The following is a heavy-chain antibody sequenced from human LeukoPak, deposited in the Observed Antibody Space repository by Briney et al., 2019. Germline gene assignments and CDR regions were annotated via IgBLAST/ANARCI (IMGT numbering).Heavy chain of an antibody. D-gene: IGHD1-1*01. V-gene: IGHV3-7*01. J-gene: IGHJ4*02. CDR1: GFTFSNYW. CDR3: ARNHGNHDY. Sequence: PGGSLRLSCAASGFTFSNYWMSWVRQAPGEGLEWVANIKQDGSEKYYVDSVKGRFTISRDNAKNSLHLQMNSLRAEDTAVYYCARNHGNHDYWGQGTLVTVSS. CDR2: IKQDGSEK.